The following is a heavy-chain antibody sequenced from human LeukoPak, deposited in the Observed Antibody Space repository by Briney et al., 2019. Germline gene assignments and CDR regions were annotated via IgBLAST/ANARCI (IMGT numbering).Heavy chain of an antibody. CDR3: AKDSFYSSGWYFRLDYLDY. Sequence: GGSLRLSCAASGFTFSSYGMPWVRQAPGKGLEWVAVISYDGSNKYYADSVKGRFTISRDNSKNTLYLQMNSLRAEDTAVYYCAKDSFYSSGWYFRLDYLDYWGQGTLVTVSS. V-gene: IGHV3-30*18. D-gene: IGHD6-19*01. CDR1: GFTFSSYG. CDR2: ISYDGSNK. J-gene: IGHJ4*02.